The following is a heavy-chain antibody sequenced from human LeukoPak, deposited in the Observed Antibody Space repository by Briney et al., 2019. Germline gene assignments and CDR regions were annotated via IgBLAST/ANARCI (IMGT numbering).Heavy chain of an antibody. D-gene: IGHD5-18*01. CDR1: GGSFSGYY. CDR2: INHSGST. Sequence: SETLSLTCAVYGGSFSGYYWSWIRQPPGKGLEWIGEINHSGSTNYNPSLKSRVTISVDTSKNQFSLKLSSVTAADTAVYYCARGPYSYGLSFDYWGQGTLVTVSS. V-gene: IGHV4-34*01. CDR3: ARGPYSYGLSFDY. J-gene: IGHJ4*02.